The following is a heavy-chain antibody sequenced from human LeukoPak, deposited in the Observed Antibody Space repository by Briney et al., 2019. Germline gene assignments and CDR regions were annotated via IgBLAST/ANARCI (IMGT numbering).Heavy chain of an antibody. Sequence: SQTLSLTCPFSGGSISWGGYYWSWIRQHPGKGLEWIGYIYYSGSTYYNPSLKSRVTISVDTSKNQFSLKLSSVTAADTAVYYCARDRSNLWGYGMDVWGQGTTVTVSS. V-gene: IGHV4-31*03. CDR3: ARDRSNLWGYGMDV. D-gene: IGHD3-16*01. J-gene: IGHJ6*02. CDR2: IYYSGST. CDR1: GGSISWGGYY.